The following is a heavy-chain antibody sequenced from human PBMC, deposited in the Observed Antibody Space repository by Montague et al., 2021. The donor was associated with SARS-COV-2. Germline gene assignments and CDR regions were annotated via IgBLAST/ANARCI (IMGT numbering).Heavy chain of an antibody. Sequence: SLRLSCAASGFSFSDYWMHWVRQAPGKGLEWVSRINTDGSNSYYTDSVKGRFTISRDNAKNTLYLQMNSLRAEDTAVYYCAREPGSVDGMDVWDQGTTITVSS. CDR1: GFSFSDYW. J-gene: IGHJ6*02. CDR3: AREPGSVDGMDV. V-gene: IGHV3-74*01. CDR2: INTDGSNS. D-gene: IGHD4-23*01.